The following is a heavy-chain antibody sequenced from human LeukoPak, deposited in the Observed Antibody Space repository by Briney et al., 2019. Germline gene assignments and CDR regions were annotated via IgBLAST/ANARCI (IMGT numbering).Heavy chain of an antibody. J-gene: IGHJ3*02. Sequence: AASVKVSCKVSGYTLTELSMHWVRQAPGKGLEWMGGFDPEDGETIYAQKFQGRVTMTEDTSTDTAYMELSSLRSEDTAVYYCATDRGHGDSSGYWDAFDIWGQGTMVTVSS. CDR1: GYTLTELS. CDR2: FDPEDGET. V-gene: IGHV1-24*01. CDR3: ATDRGHGDSSGYWDAFDI. D-gene: IGHD3-22*01.